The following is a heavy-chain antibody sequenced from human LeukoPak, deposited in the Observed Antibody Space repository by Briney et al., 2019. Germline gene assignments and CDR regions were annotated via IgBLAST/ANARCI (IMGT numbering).Heavy chain of an antibody. D-gene: IGHD3-3*01. CDR3: ARGANYDFWSARGLDY. J-gene: IGHJ4*02. Sequence: PSETLSLTCAVYGGSFSGYYWSWIRQPPGKGLEWIGEINHSGSTNYNPSLKSRVTISVDTSKNQFSLKLSSVTATDTAVYYCARGANYDFWSARGLDYWGQGSLVTVSS. V-gene: IGHV4-34*01. CDR1: GGSFSGYY. CDR2: INHSGST.